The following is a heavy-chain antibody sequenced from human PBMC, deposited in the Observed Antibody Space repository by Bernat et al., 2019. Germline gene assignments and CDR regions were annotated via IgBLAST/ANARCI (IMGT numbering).Heavy chain of an antibody. Sequence: QLQLQESGPGLVKPSETLSLTCTVSGGSISSSSYYWGWIRQPPGKGLEWIGSIYYSGSTYYNPSLKSRVTISVDKSKNQFSLKLSSVTAADKAVYYCTRDRYDRGPLFYWGQGTLVTVSS. D-gene: IGHD3-22*01. CDR1: GGSISSSSYY. CDR3: TRDRYDRGPLFY. V-gene: IGHV4-39*07. J-gene: IGHJ4*02. CDR2: IYYSGST.